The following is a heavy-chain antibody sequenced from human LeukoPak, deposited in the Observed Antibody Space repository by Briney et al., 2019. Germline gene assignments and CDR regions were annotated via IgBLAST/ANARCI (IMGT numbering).Heavy chain of an antibody. J-gene: IGHJ5*02. CDR1: GFTFSSYG. CDR2: IGGSGGST. D-gene: IGHD6-13*01. V-gene: IGHV3-23*01. CDR3: AKDSAIAAVDNWFDP. Sequence: GGSLRLSCAASGFTFSSYGMSWVRPAPGKGLEWVSSIGGSGGSTYYADSVKGRFTISRDNSKDKLYLQMNSLRAEDTAVYYCAKDSAIAAVDNWFDPWGQGTLVTVSS.